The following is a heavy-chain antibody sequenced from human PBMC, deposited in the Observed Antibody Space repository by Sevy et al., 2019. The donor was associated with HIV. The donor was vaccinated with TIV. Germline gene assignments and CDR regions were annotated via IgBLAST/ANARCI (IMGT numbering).Heavy chain of an antibody. Sequence: GGSLRLSCAASGFTFSNYWMTWVRQAPGKGLEWVANIKEDGSEKYYVHSVKGRFTISRDNAKNSLYLQMNSLRAEDTAVYYCVRVEGGGSYFYYYGMDVWGQGTTVTVSS. D-gene: IGHD1-26*01. J-gene: IGHJ6*02. CDR3: VRVEGGGSYFYYYGMDV. CDR1: GFTFSNYW. V-gene: IGHV3-7*01. CDR2: IKEDGSEK.